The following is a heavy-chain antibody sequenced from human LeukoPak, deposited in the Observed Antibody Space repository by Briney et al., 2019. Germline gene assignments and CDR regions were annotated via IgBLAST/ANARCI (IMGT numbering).Heavy chain of an antibody. CDR2: IYPGDSDT. V-gene: IGHV5-51*01. CDR3: ARPRVAGPSDAFDI. CDR1: GYSFTSCW. D-gene: IGHD6-19*01. Sequence: LGESLKISGKGSGYSFTSCWIGWVRQMPGKGLEWMGIIYPGDSDTRYSPSFQGPVTISADKSINTAYLQWSSLKASDTAMYYCARPRVAGPSDAFDIWGQGTMVTVSS. J-gene: IGHJ3*02.